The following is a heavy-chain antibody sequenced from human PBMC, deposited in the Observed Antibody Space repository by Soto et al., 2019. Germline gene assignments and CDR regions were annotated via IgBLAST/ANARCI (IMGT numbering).Heavy chain of an antibody. D-gene: IGHD6-19*01. CDR1: GFSLSSTRVA. Sequence: SGPTLVNPTQTLTLTCTFSGFSLSSTRVAVGWIRQPPGKALEWLAPIYWDDDKRYSSFLKSRLTITKDTSKNQVVLTMSNMDPVDTARYYCAHIVVAGLGYDFDYWGQGTLVTVSS. CDR2: IYWDDDK. V-gene: IGHV2-5*02. CDR3: AHIVVAGLGYDFDY. J-gene: IGHJ4*02.